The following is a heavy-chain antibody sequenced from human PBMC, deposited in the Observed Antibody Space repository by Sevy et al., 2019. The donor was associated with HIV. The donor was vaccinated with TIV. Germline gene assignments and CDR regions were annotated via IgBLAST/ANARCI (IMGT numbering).Heavy chain of an antibody. CDR3: VRGPNCGVGGCQQISPYCLDV. V-gene: IGHV3-72*01. CDR2: IRNRPNRYTT. J-gene: IGHJ6*03. Sequence: GGSLRLSCAASGFAFSDHYVDWVRQAPGKGLELVGRIRNRPNRYTTEYAASVEGRFTISRDDSRHSLYLQMNSLKTEDSAVYYCVRGPNCGVGGCQQISPYCLDVWGKGATVTVSS. CDR1: GFAFSDHY. D-gene: IGHD2-21*01.